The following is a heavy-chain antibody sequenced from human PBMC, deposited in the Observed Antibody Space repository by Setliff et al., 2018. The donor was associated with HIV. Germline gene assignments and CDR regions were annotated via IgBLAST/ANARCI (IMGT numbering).Heavy chain of an antibody. CDR1: GFTVSSNY. V-gene: IGHV3-53*01. Sequence: PGGSLRLSCAASGFTVSSNYMTWVRQAPGKGLEWVSVIYIGGSTYYADSVKGRFTISRDNSKNTLYLQMNRLRAEDTAVYYCARGILDSSGYYFDYWGQGTLVTVSS. J-gene: IGHJ4*02. D-gene: IGHD3-22*01. CDR3: ARGILDSSGYYFDY. CDR2: IYIGGST.